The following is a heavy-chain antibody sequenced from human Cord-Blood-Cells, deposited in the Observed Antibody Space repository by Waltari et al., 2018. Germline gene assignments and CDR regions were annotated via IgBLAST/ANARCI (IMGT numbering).Heavy chain of an antibody. CDR2: ISSSSNYI. CDR1: GFTFSSYS. J-gene: IGHJ4*02. D-gene: IGHD4-4*01. Sequence: EVQLVEPGGGLVKPGGSLRLSCAASGFTFSSYSLNWVRQAPGKGLEWVSSISSSSNYIYYADSVKGRFTISRDNAKNSLYLQMNSLRAEDTAVYYCARDPVTTVTYYFDYWGQGTLVTVSS. CDR3: ARDPVTTVTYYFDY. V-gene: IGHV3-21*01.